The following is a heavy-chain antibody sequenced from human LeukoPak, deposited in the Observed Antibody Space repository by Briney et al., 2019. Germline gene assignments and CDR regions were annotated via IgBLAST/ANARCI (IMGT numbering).Heavy chain of an antibody. Sequence: ASVKVSCKASGYTFTCYYMHRVRQAPGQGLEWMGWINPNSGGTNYAQKFQGRVTMTRDTSISTAYMELSRLRSDDTAVYYCARDQLSRWPEYGMDVWGQGTTVTVSS. D-gene: IGHD2-2*01. V-gene: IGHV1-2*02. J-gene: IGHJ6*02. CDR3: ARDQLSRWPEYGMDV. CDR1: GYTFTCYY. CDR2: INPNSGGT.